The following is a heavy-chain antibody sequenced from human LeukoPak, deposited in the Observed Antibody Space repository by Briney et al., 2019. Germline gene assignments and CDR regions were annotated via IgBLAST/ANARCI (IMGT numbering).Heavy chain of an antibody. J-gene: IGHJ6*03. Sequence: SVSVSCKASGGSFSSYAITWVRQAPGQGLEWMGRIIPIFGTPTYAQKFQGRVTITADMGSSTAYLELTSLTSEDTARYFCAKQGAVRQDYYMDVWGSGTAVTVSS. CDR1: GGSFSSYA. CDR2: IIPIFGTP. D-gene: IGHD3-16*01. V-gene: IGHV1-69*06. CDR3: AKQGAVRQDYYMDV.